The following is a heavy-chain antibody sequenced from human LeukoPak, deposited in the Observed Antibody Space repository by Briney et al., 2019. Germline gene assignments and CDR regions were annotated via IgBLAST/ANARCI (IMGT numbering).Heavy chain of an antibody. D-gene: IGHD3-3*01. Sequence: ASVKVSCKASGYTFTGYYMHWVRQAPGQGLEWMGWINPNSGGTNYAQKLQGRVTMTTDTSTSTAYMELRSLRSDDTAVYYCARGAQPYDFWSGYYLGNDYWGQGTLVTVSS. J-gene: IGHJ4*02. CDR2: INPNSGGT. V-gene: IGHV1-2*02. CDR1: GYTFTGYY. CDR3: ARGAQPYDFWSGYYLGNDY.